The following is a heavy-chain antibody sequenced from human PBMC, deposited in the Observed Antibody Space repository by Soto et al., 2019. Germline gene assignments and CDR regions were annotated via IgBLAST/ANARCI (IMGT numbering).Heavy chain of an antibody. V-gene: IGHV4-4*02. CDR3: ARMPYSYYAMDV. J-gene: IGHJ6*02. D-gene: IGHD2-2*01. CDR1: GGPIRSYNW. CDR2: IHHDGGT. Sequence: QVQLQESGPGLVEPAGTLSLTCAVSGGPIRSYNWWSWVRQPPGKGLEWIGEIHHDGGTNYNTSLXSXLTISVDNAKNHLSLNLNSVTAADAAIYYCARMPYSYYAMDVWGQGTTVTVSS.